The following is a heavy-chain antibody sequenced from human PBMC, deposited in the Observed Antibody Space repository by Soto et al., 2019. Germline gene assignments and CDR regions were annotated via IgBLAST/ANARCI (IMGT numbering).Heavy chain of an antibody. V-gene: IGHV1-69*02. CDR1: GGTFSSYT. Sequence: SMKVSCKASGGTFSSYTISWVRQAPGQGLEWMGRIIPILGIANYAQKFQGKVTITADKSTSTAYMELSSLRSEDTAVYYCARGYSSSVDNWGQGTLVTVSS. CDR3: ARGYSSSVDN. J-gene: IGHJ4*02. D-gene: IGHD6-13*01. CDR2: IIPILGIA.